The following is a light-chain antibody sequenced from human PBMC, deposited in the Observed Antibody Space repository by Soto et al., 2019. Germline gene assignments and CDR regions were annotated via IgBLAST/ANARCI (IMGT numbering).Light chain of an antibody. V-gene: IGLV2-23*01. CDR3: HSYARSTLV. CDR2: EGT. J-gene: IGLJ3*02. CDR1: SSEFGTYSV. Sequence: QSALTQSASVSGSPGQSITISCTGTSSEFGTYSVVSWYQQHPGKAPKLLIYEGTKRPSGVSNRFSASESDNTASLTISGLQAEDEAVYYCHSYARSTLVFGGGTKLTVL.